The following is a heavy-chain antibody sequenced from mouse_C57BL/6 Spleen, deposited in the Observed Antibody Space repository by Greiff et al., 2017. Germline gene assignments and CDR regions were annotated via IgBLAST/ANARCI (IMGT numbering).Heavy chain of an antibody. CDR1: GYTFTGYW. CDR2: ILPGSGST. CDR3: ASLHYDYDVGFAY. V-gene: IGHV1-9*01. J-gene: IGHJ3*01. Sequence: QVQLQQSGAELMKPGASVKLSCKATGYTFTGYWIEWVKQRPGHGLEWIGEILPGSGSTNYNEKFKGKATFTADTSSYTAYMQLSSLTTEDSAISYCASLHYDYDVGFAYWGQGTLVTVSA. D-gene: IGHD2-4*01.